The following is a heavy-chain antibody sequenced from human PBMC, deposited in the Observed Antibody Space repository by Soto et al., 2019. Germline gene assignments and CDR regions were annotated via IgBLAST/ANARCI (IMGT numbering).Heavy chain of an antibody. J-gene: IGHJ2*01. D-gene: IGHD5-18*01. CDR2: ISNDGSSE. V-gene: IGHV3-30-3*01. Sequence: QVQLVESGGGVVQPGRSLRISCAATGFSFNFYAMYWVRQAPGKGLEGVAMISNDGSSENYADSVRGRFILSRDNSKKTLFLQMNSLRPEDTATYYCVRDSGANYGTFWYFDLWGRGTLVTVSS. CDR3: VRDSGANYGTFWYFDL. CDR1: GFSFNFYA.